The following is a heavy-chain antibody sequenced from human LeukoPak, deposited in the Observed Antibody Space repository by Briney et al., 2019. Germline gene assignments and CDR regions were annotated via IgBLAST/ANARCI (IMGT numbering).Heavy chain of an antibody. Sequence: GASVKVSCKAPGYTFTGYYLHWVRQAPGQGLEYMGWINPNTGGTNYVQKFQGRVTMTRDTSISTGYMELSSLRSDDTALYYCARADGYNLGDFWGQGTQVTVSS. V-gene: IGHV1-2*02. CDR3: ARADGYNLGDF. CDR2: INPNTGGT. D-gene: IGHD5-24*01. CDR1: GYTFTGYY. J-gene: IGHJ4*02.